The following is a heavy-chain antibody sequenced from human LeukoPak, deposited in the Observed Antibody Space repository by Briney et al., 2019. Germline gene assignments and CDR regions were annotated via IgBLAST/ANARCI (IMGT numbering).Heavy chain of an antibody. CDR2: IRSKAYGGTT. CDR3: TRDPRGTYGPDALDI. D-gene: IGHD1-26*01. CDR1: GFTFGDYA. V-gene: IGHV3-49*04. Sequence: GRSLRLSCTVSGFTFGDYAMSWVRQAPGKGLEGVGFIRSKAYGGTTEYAASVKGRFTISRDDSKSIAYLQIDSLKTEDTAVYYCTRDPRGTYGPDALDIWCQGTMVTVSS. J-gene: IGHJ3*02.